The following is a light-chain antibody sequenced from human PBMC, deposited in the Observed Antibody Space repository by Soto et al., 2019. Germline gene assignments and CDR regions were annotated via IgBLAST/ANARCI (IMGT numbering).Light chain of an antibody. CDR3: QKASRFTLT. Sequence: DIQMTQSPSSMSASVGDRVTITCRASQGISSWLGWYQQKPGKAPKLLIYAASSLQSGVQSRFSGRGSGTAFTLTISRLRPEDFATYYCQKASRFTLTFGQGTRLEIK. J-gene: IGKJ5*01. CDR1: QGISSW. V-gene: IGKV1-12*01. CDR2: AAS.